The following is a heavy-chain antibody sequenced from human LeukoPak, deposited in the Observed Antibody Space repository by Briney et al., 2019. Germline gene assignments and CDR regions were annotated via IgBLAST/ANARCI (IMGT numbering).Heavy chain of an antibody. CDR3: ARLIGSYGGDLDY. V-gene: IGHV3-7*04. CDR1: IFLYRIQW. Sequence: GGSLRLSCGAPIFLYRIQWMLWAPQAPGKGLEWVANIKQDGSEKYYVDSVKGRFTISRDNDKNSLYLHMNSLRAEDTAVYYYARLIGSYGGDLDYAGQGTLVTVSS. D-gene: IGHD1-26*01. J-gene: IGHJ4*02. CDR2: IKQDGSEK.